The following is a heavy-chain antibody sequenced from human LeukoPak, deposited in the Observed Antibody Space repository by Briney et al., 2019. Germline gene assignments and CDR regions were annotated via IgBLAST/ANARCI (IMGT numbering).Heavy chain of an antibody. CDR1: GFTFSSYG. CDR3: ARDSIGYCSSTSCERPFDY. V-gene: IGHV3-7*01. Sequence: PGGSLRLSCAASGFTFSSYGMDWVRQAPGKGLEWVANIDHDGSEKFYVDSVKGRFTISRDNAKNSLYLQMNSLRAEDTAVYYCARDSIGYCSSTSCERPFDYWGQGTLVTVSS. CDR2: IDHDGSEK. J-gene: IGHJ4*02. D-gene: IGHD2-2*01.